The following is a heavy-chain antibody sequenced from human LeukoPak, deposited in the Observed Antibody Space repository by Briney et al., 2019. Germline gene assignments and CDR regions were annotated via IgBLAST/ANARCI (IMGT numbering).Heavy chain of an antibody. D-gene: IGHD3-9*01. CDR1: GFTFSSYA. CDR2: ISGSGGST. Sequence: PGGSLRLSCAASGFTFSSYAMSWVRQAPGKGLEWVSAISGSGGSTYYADSVKGRFTISRDNSKNTLYLQMNSLRAEDTAVYYCAKDRANSVLRYFDGLYDYWGQGTLVTVSS. CDR3: AKDRANSVLRYFDGLYDY. J-gene: IGHJ4*02. V-gene: IGHV3-23*01.